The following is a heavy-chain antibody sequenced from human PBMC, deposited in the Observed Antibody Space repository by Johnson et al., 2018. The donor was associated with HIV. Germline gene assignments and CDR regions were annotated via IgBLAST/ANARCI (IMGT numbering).Heavy chain of an antibody. CDR1: GFIVSNNY. V-gene: IGHV3-53*01. CDR2: IYSGGST. CDR3: ARDPRGEAMALDAFDI. D-gene: IGHD5-18*01. J-gene: IGHJ3*02. Sequence: VQLVESGGGLIQPGGSLRLSCAASGFIVSNNYMSWVRQTPGKGLEWVSVIYSGGSTYYADSVKGRFTISRDNSKNTLYLQMNSLRAEDTAVYYCARDPRGEAMALDAFDIWGQGTMVTVSS.